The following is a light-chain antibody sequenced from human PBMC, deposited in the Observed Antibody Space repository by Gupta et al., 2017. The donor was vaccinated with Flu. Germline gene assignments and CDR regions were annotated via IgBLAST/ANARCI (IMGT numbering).Light chain of an antibody. CDR3: QAWDRSTVV. CDR1: KLGDKY. CDR2: EDI. Sequence: SYELTQPPSVSVSPGQTATITCSGDKLGDKYASWYQQKPGQSPILVIYEDIKRPSGIPERFSGSNSGNTGTLTIGGAQATDEADYYCQAWDRSTVVFGGGTKLTVL. J-gene: IGLJ3*02. V-gene: IGLV3-1*01.